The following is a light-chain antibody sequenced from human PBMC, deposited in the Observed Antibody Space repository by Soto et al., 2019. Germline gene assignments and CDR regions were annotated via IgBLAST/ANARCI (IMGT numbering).Light chain of an antibody. J-gene: IGKJ2*01. CDR1: QSVTSSY. CDR2: DAS. V-gene: IGKV3D-20*01. Sequence: EIVLTQSPATQSLSPGERATLSCGASQSVTSSYLAWYQQRPGLAPRLLIYDASYRATGIPDRFSGSGSGTDFTLTISRLEHEDFAVYYCQQYGSTPQTFGQGTKLEIK. CDR3: QQYGSTPQT.